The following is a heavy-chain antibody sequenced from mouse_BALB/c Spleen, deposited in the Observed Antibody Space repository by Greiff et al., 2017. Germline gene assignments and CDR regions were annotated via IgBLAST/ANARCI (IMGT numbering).Heavy chain of an antibody. J-gene: IGHJ4*01. CDR1: GYSFTGYY. CDR2: ISCYNGAT. Sequence: LVKTGASVKISCKASGYSFTGYYMHWVKQSHGKSLEWIGYISCYNGATSYNQKFKGKATFTVDKPSSTAYMQLSSLTSEDSAVYYCTRQLGLGAMDYWGQGTSVTVSS. V-gene: IGHV1S34*01. D-gene: IGHD3-1*01. CDR3: TRQLGLGAMDY.